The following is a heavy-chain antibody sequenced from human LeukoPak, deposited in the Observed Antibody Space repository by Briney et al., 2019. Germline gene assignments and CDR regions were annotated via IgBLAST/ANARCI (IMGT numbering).Heavy chain of an antibody. J-gene: IGHJ4*02. D-gene: IGHD7-27*01. CDR1: GYTLSSYY. V-gene: IGHV1-46*01. CDR2: INPNGGST. CDR3: ARDPEANWAFFDH. Sequence: ASVKVSCKASGYTLSSYYIHWMRQAPGQGLEWMGVINPNGGSTTFAQKFQGRVTMTRDTSTSTVYMEMSSLRSADTALYYCARDPEANWAFFDHWGQGTLVTVSS.